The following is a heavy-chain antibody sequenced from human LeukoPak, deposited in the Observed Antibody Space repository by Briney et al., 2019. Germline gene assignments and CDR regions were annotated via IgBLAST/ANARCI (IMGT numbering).Heavy chain of an antibody. CDR3: VGGDY. Sequence: GGSLRLSCAASGLNFSIHWMNWVRQAPGKGLECVANINQDGSDKYYVDSVKGRFTISRDNTKNSLYLQMNSLRAEDTAVYYCVGGDYWGQGTLVTVSS. J-gene: IGHJ4*02. CDR1: GLNFSIHW. V-gene: IGHV3-7*01. CDR2: INQDGSDK.